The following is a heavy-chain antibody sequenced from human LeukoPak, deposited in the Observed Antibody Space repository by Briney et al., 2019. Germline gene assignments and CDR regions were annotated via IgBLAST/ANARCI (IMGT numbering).Heavy chain of an antibody. Sequence: SETLSLTCTVSGGSISSTSYYWRWIRQPAGKGVEGVGRMYTSGSTNYTPSLKSRVTISVDTSKNQFSLKLSSVTAADTAVYHCARLEMATISFDYWGQGTLVTVSS. CDR3: ARLEMATISFDY. J-gene: IGHJ4*02. CDR1: GGSISSTSYY. D-gene: IGHD5-24*01. CDR2: MYTSGST. V-gene: IGHV4-61*02.